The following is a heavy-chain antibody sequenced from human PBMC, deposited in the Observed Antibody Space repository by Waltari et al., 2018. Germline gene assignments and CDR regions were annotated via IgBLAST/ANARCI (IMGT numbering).Heavy chain of an antibody. CDR1: GASISSTTYY. CDR3: ASHSLYNSSWY. V-gene: IGHV4-39*01. Sequence: QLQLQESGPGLVKPSATLSLTCTVSGASISSTTYYWGWIRQPPGKGLEWIGSIYYSGTTYYKPSLKSRVTISADTSKNQFSLNLRSVTAADTAVYYCASHSLYNSSWYWGQGTLVTVSS. J-gene: IGHJ4*02. CDR2: IYYSGTT. D-gene: IGHD6-13*01.